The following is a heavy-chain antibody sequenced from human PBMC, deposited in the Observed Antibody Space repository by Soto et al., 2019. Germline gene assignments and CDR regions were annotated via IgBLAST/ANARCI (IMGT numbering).Heavy chain of an antibody. CDR1: GYTFTSYD. J-gene: IGHJ6*02. CDR3: AREISYGMDV. CDR2: MNPNSGNT. Sequence: QVQLVQSGAEVKKPGASVKVSCKASGYTFTSYDINWGREATGQGLGWMGWMNPNSGNTGYAQKFQCRVTRTSNTSISTAYMELSSLRSEDTAVYYCAREISYGMDVWGQGTTVTVSS. V-gene: IGHV1-8*01.